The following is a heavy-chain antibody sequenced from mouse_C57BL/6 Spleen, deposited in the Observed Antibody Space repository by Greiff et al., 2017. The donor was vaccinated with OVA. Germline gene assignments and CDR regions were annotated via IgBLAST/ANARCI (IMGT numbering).Heavy chain of an antibody. CDR1: GFTFTDYY. CDR3: ARSDCRCYFDY. CDR2: IRNKANGYTT. J-gene: IGHJ2*01. Sequence: EVHLVESGGGLVQPGGSLSLSCAASGFTFTDYYMSWVRQPPGKALEWLGFIRNKANGYTTEYSASVKGRFTISRDNSQSILYLQMNALRAEDSATYYCARSDCRCYFDYWGQGTTLTVSS. V-gene: IGHV7-3*01.